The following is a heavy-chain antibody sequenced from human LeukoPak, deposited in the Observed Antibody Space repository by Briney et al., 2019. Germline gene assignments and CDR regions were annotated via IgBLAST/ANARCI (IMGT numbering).Heavy chain of an antibody. CDR2: FGTRHTHV. CDR1: GLNFNTYD. J-gene: IGHJ6*02. CDR3: AARLPLYGMDV. D-gene: IGHD2-21*02. Sequence: GGSLRLSCVGSGLNFNTYDLTWVRQAPGKGLEWVALFGTRHTHVFYADSVEGRFAISRDNSKNTVYLQMNSLRVEDAAVYYCAARLPLYGMDVWGQGTTVTVSS. V-gene: IGHV3-23*01.